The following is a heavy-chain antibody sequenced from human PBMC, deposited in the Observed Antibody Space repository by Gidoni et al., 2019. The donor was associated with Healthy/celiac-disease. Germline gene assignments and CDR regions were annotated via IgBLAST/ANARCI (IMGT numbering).Heavy chain of an antibody. Sequence: QVQLVESGGGVVQPGRSLRLSCAASGVTFSSYGMHWVRQAPGKGQEWVAVIWYDGSNKYYADSVKGRFTISRDNSKNTLYLQMNSLRAEDTAVYYCARDTVTTSFDYWGQGTLVTVSS. CDR1: GVTFSSYG. V-gene: IGHV3-33*01. J-gene: IGHJ4*02. CDR2: IWYDGSNK. CDR3: ARDTVTTSFDY. D-gene: IGHD4-4*01.